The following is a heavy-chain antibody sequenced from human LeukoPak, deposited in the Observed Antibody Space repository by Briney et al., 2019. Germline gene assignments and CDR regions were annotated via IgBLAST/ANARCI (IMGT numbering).Heavy chain of an antibody. CDR2: ISSSSSYI. V-gene: IGHV3-21*01. D-gene: IGHD3-10*01. J-gene: IGHJ4*02. CDR1: GFTFSSYS. CDR3: ARAIWFGESSPDY. Sequence: GGSLRLSCAASGFTFSSYSMNWVRQAPGKGLEWVSSISSSSSYIYYADSVKGRFTISRDNAKNSLYLRMNSLRAEDTAVYYCARAIWFGESSPDYWGQGTLVTVSS.